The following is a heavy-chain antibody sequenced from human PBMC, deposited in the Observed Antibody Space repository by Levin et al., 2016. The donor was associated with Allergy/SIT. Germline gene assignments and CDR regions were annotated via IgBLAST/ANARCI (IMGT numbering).Heavy chain of an antibody. CDR3: ARILAHQQLIPPGVDYYHYYYMDV. CDR2: FFPMFGAP. Sequence: SVKVSCKASGGTFSNYAITWVRQAPGQGLECMGGFFPMFGAPEYSQKFQGRVTITADVSTNTAYMELSSLRSEDTAVYYCARILAHQQLIPPGVDYYHYYYMDVWGKGTTVTVSS. D-gene: IGHD6-13*01. J-gene: IGHJ6*03. CDR1: GGTFSNYA. V-gene: IGHV1-69*13.